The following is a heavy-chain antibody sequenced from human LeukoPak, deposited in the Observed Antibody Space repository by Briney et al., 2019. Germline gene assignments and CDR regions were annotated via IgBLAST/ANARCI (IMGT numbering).Heavy chain of an antibody. CDR1: GFTFSSYS. CDR2: IRSSSSTI. CDR3: ARDSSGYYSPLDY. V-gene: IGHV3-48*02. J-gene: IGHJ4*02. D-gene: IGHD3-22*01. Sequence: GRSLRLSCAASGFTFSSYSMNWVHQAPGKGLEWVSYIRSSSSTIYYAESVKGRFTLSRDNAKNSLYLQMNSLRDEDTAVYYCARDSSGYYSPLDYWGQGTLVTVSS.